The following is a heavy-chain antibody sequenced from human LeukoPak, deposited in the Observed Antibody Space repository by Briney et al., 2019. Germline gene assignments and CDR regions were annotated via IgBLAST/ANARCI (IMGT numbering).Heavy chain of an antibody. CDR2: IYHSGST. J-gene: IGHJ5*02. D-gene: IGHD6-13*01. Sequence: SETLSLTCAVSGGSISSGGYSWSWIRQPPGKGLEWIGYIYHSGSTYYNPSLKSRVTISVDRSKNQFSLKLSSVTAADTAVYYCARVLPPYSSSPDWFDPWGQGTLVTVSS. CDR3: ARVLPPYSSSPDWFDP. V-gene: IGHV4-30-2*01. CDR1: GGSISSGGYS.